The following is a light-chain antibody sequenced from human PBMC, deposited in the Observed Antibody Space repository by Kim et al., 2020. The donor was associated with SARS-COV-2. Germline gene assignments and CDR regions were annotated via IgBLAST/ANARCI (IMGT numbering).Light chain of an antibody. V-gene: IGLV2-14*03. CDR2: DVT. CDR3: SSSSSSSPHV. CDR1: SSDVGAYNY. J-gene: IGLJ1*01. Sequence: GQSVTISCAGTSSDVGAYNYVSWYQQHPGKAPKLMIYDVTNRPSGVSDRFSGSKSGNTASLSISGLQAEDEADYYCSSSSSSSPHVFGTGTKVTVL.